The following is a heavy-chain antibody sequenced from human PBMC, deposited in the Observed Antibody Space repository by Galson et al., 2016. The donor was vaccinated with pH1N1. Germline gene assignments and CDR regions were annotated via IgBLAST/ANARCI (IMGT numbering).Heavy chain of an antibody. CDR2: ISDSGGST. CDR3: AKDPARQLWFRGAFDV. Sequence: SLRLSCAASGFTITSYATHWVRLAPGKGLEWVSYISDSGGSTYYADSVKGRFTISRDTSKNTLYLQMNSLRAEDTALYYCAKDPARQLWFRGAFDVWGQGTKVTISS. J-gene: IGHJ3*01. D-gene: IGHD3-10*01. CDR1: GFTITSYA. V-gene: IGHV3-23*01.